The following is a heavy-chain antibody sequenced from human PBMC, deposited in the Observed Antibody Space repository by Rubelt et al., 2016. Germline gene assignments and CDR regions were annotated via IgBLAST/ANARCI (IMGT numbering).Heavy chain of an antibody. V-gene: IGHV3-7*01. CDR3: ASAGATADSRWYFDL. D-gene: IGHD6-13*01. Sequence: EVQLVESGGSVVQPGGSLRLSCAASGFTFNNYWMGWVRQAPGKGLEWVANINQGGSGKNYVDSVKGRFTVSRDNAKNSLYQQMNSLRAGDTALYYCASAGATADSRWYFDLWGRGTLVTVSS. CDR2: INQGGSGK. J-gene: IGHJ2*01. CDR1: GFTFNNYW.